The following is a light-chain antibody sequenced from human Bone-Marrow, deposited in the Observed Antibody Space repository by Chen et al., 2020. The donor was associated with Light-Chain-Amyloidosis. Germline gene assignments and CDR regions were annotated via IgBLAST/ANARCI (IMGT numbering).Light chain of an antibody. V-gene: IGLV2-14*01. CDR3: SSYPITNTLV. CDR1: SSDVGGDNH. J-gene: IGLJ1*01. CDR2: EAT. Sequence: QSALTQPASVSGSPGQSITISCTGTSSDVGGDNHVSWYQQHPDKAPKLMIYEATNRPSWVPDRFSGSTSDNTASLPISGLQTEDEADYFCSSYPITNTLVFGSGTRVTVL.